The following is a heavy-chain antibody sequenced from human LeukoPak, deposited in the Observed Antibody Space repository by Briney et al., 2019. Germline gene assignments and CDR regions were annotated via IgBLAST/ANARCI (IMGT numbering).Heavy chain of an antibody. J-gene: IGHJ4*02. Sequence: GGSLRLSCAASGFTFSSYSMNWVRQAPGKGLEWVSSISSSSSYIYYADSVKGRFTISRDNAKNSLYLQMNSLRAEDTAVYYCARGILTDFGEDYWGQGTLVTVSS. CDR3: ARGILTDFGEDY. V-gene: IGHV3-21*01. CDR1: GFTFSSYS. CDR2: ISSSSSYI. D-gene: IGHD3-9*01.